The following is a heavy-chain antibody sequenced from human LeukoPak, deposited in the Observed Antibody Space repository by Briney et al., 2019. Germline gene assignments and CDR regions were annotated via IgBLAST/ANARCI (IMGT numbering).Heavy chain of an antibody. V-gene: IGHV3-21*01. CDR1: GFTFSSYS. J-gene: IGHJ3*02. D-gene: IGHD3-22*01. CDR3: SRTYYDSRDDDAFDI. Sequence: GGSLRLSCAASGFTFSSYSMNWVRQAPGKGLEWVSSISSRSSYIYYADSVKGRFTISRDNAKNSLYLQMNKLRVDDPPVYYCSRTYYDSRDDDAFDIWGQGTMVTVSS. CDR2: ISSRSSYI.